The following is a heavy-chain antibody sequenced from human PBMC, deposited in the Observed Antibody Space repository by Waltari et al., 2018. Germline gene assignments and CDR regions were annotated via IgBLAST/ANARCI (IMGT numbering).Heavy chain of an antibody. CDR1: GFTFSSYW. CDR3: ARGYCSGGSCFFFDY. D-gene: IGHD2-15*01. V-gene: IGHV3-7*01. J-gene: IGHJ4*02. CDR2: IKQDGSEK. Sequence: EVQLVESGGGLVQPGGSPRLSCAASGFTFSSYWMSWVRQAPGKGLEWVANIKQDGSEKYYVDSVKGRFTISRDNAKNSLYLQMNSLRAEDTAVYYCARGYCSGGSCFFFDYWGQGTLVTVSS.